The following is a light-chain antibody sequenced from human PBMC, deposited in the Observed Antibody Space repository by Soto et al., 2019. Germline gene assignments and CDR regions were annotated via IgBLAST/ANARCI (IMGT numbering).Light chain of an antibody. CDR1: SSDVGGYNS. CDR2: DVG. CDR3: SSYTSSSTNV. V-gene: IGLV2-14*03. Sequence: QSALTQPASVSGSPGQSITISCTGTSSDVGGYNSVSWYQHHPGKATILILYDVGDRPSGVSYRFSGSKSGNTASLTISGLQAADAADYYCSSYTSSSTNVFGSGTKLTVL. J-gene: IGLJ6*01.